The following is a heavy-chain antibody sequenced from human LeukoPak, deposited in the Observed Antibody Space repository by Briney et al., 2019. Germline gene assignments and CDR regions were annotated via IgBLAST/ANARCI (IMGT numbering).Heavy chain of an antibody. CDR1: GFIFSSYS. CDR3: ARALPPYTIFGAGDY. J-gene: IGHJ4*02. Sequence: GGSLRLSCAASGFIFSSYSMNWVRQAPGKGLEWVSSISSSSSYIYYADSVKGRFTISRDNAKNSLYLQMNSLRAEDTAVYYCARALPPYTIFGAGDYWGQGTLVTVSS. V-gene: IGHV3-21*01. D-gene: IGHD3-3*01. CDR2: ISSSSSYI.